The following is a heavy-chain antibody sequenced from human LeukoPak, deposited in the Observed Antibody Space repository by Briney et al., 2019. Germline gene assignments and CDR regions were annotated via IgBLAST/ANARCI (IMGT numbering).Heavy chain of an antibody. V-gene: IGHV3-21*01. Sequence: GGSLRLSCAASAFTFSTYSMNWVRQALGKGLEWVSSISSSSNYKYYADSVKGRFTISRDNAKNSLYLQMNSLRAEDTAVYYCARDGERHYYYMDVWGKGTTVTVSS. CDR1: AFTFSTYS. CDR2: ISSSSNYK. CDR3: ARDGERHYYYMDV. J-gene: IGHJ6*03.